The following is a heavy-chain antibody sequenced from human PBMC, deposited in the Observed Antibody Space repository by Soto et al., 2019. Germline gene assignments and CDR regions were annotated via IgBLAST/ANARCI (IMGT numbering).Heavy chain of an antibody. Sequence: ASVKVPCKETGYTFTSYYIHGVRQVPGQGLEWMGIINPSGGSTSYAQKFQGRVTMTRDTSTSTVYMELSSLRSEDTAVYYCARAEGIAALNCLDYWGQGTLVTVSS. CDR2: INPSGGST. J-gene: IGHJ4*02. V-gene: IGHV1-46*01. CDR3: ARAEGIAALNCLDY. D-gene: IGHD6-13*01. CDR1: GYTFTSYY.